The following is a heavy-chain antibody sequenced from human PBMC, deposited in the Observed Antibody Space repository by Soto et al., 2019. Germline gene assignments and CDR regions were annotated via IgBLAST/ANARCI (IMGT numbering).Heavy chain of an antibody. J-gene: IGHJ3*02. Sequence: GGSLRLSCAASGFTFSSYGMHWVRQAPGKGLEWVAVISYDGSNKYYADSVKGRFTISRDNSKNTLYLQMNSLRAEDTAVYYCAKDDNEGYCSGGSCWFDIWGQGTMVTVSS. V-gene: IGHV3-30*18. CDR3: AKDDNEGYCSGGSCWFDI. CDR1: GFTFSSYG. D-gene: IGHD2-15*01. CDR2: ISYDGSNK.